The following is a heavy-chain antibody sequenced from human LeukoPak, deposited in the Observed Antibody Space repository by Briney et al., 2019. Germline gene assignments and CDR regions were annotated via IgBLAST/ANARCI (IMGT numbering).Heavy chain of an antibody. J-gene: IGHJ4*02. D-gene: IGHD1-26*01. CDR2: INQDGSET. V-gene: IGHV3-7*01. Sequence: PGGSLRLSCAASGTTFDTDYMTWVRQTPEKGLEWVANINQDGSETNYVDSVKGRFTISRDNAKKSLYLQMNSLRVEDTAVYYCASAAGWESAYWGQGTLVTVSS. CDR3: ASAAGWESAY. CDR1: GTTFDTDY.